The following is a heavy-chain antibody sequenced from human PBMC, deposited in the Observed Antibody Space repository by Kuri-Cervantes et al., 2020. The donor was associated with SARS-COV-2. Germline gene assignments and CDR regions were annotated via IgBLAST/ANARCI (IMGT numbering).Heavy chain of an antibody. V-gene: IGHV1-2*04. CDR3: ARSXPFRRLAVIXQGGAFDI. CDR1: GYXXXDYX. Sequence: ASVKVXXXASGYXXXDYXMHXVRQXPGQGLXWXXXXNPXXGGTXXXQKFQGWVXXTRDTSISTVYMXLSRLRSDXTAVYXCARSXPFRRLAVIXQGGAFDIWGQGTMVTVSS. D-gene: IGHD3-22*01. J-gene: IGHJ3*02. CDR2: XNPXXGGT.